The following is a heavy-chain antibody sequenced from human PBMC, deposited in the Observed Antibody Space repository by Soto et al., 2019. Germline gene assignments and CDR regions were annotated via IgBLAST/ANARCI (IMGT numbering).Heavy chain of an antibody. Sequence: SVKVSCKASGGTFSSYAISWVRQAPGQGLEWMGGIIPIFGTANYAQKFQGRVTITADESTSTAYMELSSLRSEDTAVYYCARDLNKITIFGVVIIPRGYYYGMDVWGQGTTVTVSS. J-gene: IGHJ6*02. CDR3: ARDLNKITIFGVVIIPRGYYYGMDV. CDR1: GGTFSSYA. V-gene: IGHV1-69*13. D-gene: IGHD3-3*01. CDR2: IIPIFGTA.